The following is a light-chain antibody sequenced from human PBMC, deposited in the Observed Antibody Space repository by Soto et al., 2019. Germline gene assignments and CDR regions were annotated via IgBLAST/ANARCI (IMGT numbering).Light chain of an antibody. CDR1: SSDVGYYNR. CDR3: SSLTPSGTYV. Sequence: QSVLTQPPSVSGSPGQSVTISCTGTSSDVGYYNRVSWYQQPPGTAPKLMIYEVTNRPSGVPDRFSASKSGNTASLTISGLQAEDEADYYCSSLTPSGTYVFRTGTKVPVL. CDR2: EVT. V-gene: IGLV2-18*02. J-gene: IGLJ1*01.